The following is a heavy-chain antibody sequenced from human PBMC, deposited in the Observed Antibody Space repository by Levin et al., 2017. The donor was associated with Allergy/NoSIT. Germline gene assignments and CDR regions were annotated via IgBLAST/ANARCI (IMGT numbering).Heavy chain of an antibody. CDR1: GFTFSSYW. J-gene: IGHJ4*02. V-gene: IGHV3-7*01. Sequence: GGSLRLSCAASGFTFSSYWMSWVRQAPGKGLEWVADIKEDGSEKYYVDSVKGRFTISRDNAKNSLFLQMNSLRVEDTAVYYCAAPGGTINYWGRGSLVTVSS. D-gene: IGHD5-12*01. CDR2: IKEDGSEK. CDR3: AAPGGTINY.